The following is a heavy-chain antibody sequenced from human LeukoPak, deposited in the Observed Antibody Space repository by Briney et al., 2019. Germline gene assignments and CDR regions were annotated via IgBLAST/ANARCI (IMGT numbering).Heavy chain of an antibody. V-gene: IGHV3-7*01. J-gene: IGHJ4*02. CDR2: INRDGSEK. D-gene: IGHD4-23*01. Sequence: GGSLRLSCAVSGITLTNFWMTWVRQAPGKGLEWVANINRDGSEKYYVDSVRGRFSISRDNARNSLFLQMNSLRTEDTAVYYHATDYGRTWGQGTLVTVSS. CDR1: GITLTNFW. CDR3: ATDYGRT.